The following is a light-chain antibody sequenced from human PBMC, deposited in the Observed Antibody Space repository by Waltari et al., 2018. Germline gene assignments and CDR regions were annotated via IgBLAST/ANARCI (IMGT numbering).Light chain of an antibody. CDR3: QQRSNWPPELT. CDR1: QSVGTS. J-gene: IGKJ4*01. V-gene: IGKV3-11*01. Sequence: EIVLTQSPATLPSSPGERATLSCRASQSVGTSLAWYQHKPGQAPRILIWDASNRARVTPARFSGSGSGTDFTLTISGLEPEDFAVYYCQQRSNWPPELTFGGGTKVEIK. CDR2: DAS.